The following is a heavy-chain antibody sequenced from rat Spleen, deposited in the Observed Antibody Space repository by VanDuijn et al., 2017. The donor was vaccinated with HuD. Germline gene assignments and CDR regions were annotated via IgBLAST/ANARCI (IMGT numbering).Heavy chain of an antibody. Sequence: EVQLVESGGGLVQPGRSLKLSCAASGFTFSDYNMAWIRQAPGKGLEWVASITNTGGSTYYPDSVKGRFTNSRENAKSTRYLQMNSLRSEDTATYYCKRGTTEGIVGFAYWGQGTLVTVSS. D-gene: IGHD1-11*01. CDR1: GFTFSDYN. J-gene: IGHJ3*01. CDR3: KRGTTEGIVGFAY. CDR2: ITNTGGST. V-gene: IGHV5-31*01.